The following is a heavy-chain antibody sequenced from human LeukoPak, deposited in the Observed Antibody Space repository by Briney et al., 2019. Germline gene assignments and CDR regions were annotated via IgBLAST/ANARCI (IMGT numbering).Heavy chain of an antibody. CDR1: GFTFSDHY. D-gene: IGHD6-19*01. V-gene: IGHV3-72*01. CDR2: TRNKANSYTT. J-gene: IGHJ4*02. Sequence: PGRSLGLSCAASGFTFSDHYMDWVRQASGKGLELVARTRNKANSYTTEYAASVKGIFTISRDDSKNSLYLQMNSLKTEDTAVYYCARVSIAVAGDWYYFDYWGQGTLVTVSS. CDR3: ARVSIAVAGDWYYFDY.